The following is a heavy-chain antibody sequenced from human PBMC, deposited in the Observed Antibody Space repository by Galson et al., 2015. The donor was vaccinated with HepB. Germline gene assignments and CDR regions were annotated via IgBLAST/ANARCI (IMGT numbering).Heavy chain of an antibody. D-gene: IGHD3-22*01. CDR1: GFTFSDYY. CDR3: ARVSASSGYYSLGYYYYFMDV. V-gene: IGHV3-11*01. CDR2: MSRSGSTI. Sequence: SLRLSWAASGFTFSDYYMSWIRQAPGKGLEWVSYMSRSGSTIYYADSVKGRFTISRGNAKNSLYLQMTSLRAEDTAVYFCARVSASSGYYSLGYYYYFMDVWGKGTTVTVSS. J-gene: IGHJ6*03.